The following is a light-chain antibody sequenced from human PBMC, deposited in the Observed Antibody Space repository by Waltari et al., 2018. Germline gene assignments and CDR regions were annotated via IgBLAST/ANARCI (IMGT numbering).Light chain of an antibody. J-gene: IGKJ1*01. Sequence: DIQMTQSPSTLSASVGDRVTIPCRARQSISRWLAWYQQKPGQAPKLLIYDASSLESGVPSRFSGSGSGTDFTLTISSLQPDDFATYYCQQYNSYLGTFGQGTKVEI. CDR3: QQYNSYLGT. CDR1: QSISRW. V-gene: IGKV1-5*01. CDR2: DAS.